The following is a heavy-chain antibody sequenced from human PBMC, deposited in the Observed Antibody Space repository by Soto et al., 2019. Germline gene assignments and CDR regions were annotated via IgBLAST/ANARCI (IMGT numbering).Heavy chain of an antibody. CDR2: ISSSSSYI. J-gene: IGHJ3*02. V-gene: IGHV3-21*01. CDR3: ARLGRAERGYCSGGSCPSDAFDI. D-gene: IGHD2-15*01. CDR1: GFTFSSYS. Sequence: GWSLRLSCAASGFTFSSYSMNWVRQAPGKGLEWVSSISSSSSYIYYADSVKGRFTISRDNAKNSLYLQMNGLRAEDTAVYYWARLGRAERGYCSGGSCPSDAFDIWGQGTMVTVSS.